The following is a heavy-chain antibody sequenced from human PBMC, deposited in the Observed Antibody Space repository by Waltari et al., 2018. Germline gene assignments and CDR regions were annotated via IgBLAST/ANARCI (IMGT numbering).Heavy chain of an antibody. V-gene: IGHV3-9*01. D-gene: IGHD3-10*01. CDR3: AKVTAFGSGSYDF. CDR1: GFTFDAYA. CDR2: ISWKSGTI. J-gene: IGHJ4*02. Sequence: EVQLVESGGGLVQPGRSLRLSCAASGFTFDAYAMHWVRQTPGKGLEWVAGISWKSGTIVYADSVKDRFTSSRDNAKNSLYLQMNSLRVEDTALYYCAKVTAFGSGSYDFWGQGTLVTVSS.